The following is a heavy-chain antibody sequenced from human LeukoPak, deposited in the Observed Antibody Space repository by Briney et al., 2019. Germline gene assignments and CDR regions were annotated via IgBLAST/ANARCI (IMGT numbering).Heavy chain of an antibody. CDR3: ARIGVFYGDYGKTYDAFDI. CDR2: IYYSGST. V-gene: IGHV4-59*12. CDR1: GGSFSNYY. J-gene: IGHJ3*02. D-gene: IGHD4-17*01. Sequence: SETLSLTCAVYGGSFSNYYWSWIRQPPGKGLEWIGYIYYSGSTNYNPSLKSRVTISVDTSKNQFSLKLSSVTAADTAVYYCARIGVFYGDYGKTYDAFDIWGQGTMVTVSS.